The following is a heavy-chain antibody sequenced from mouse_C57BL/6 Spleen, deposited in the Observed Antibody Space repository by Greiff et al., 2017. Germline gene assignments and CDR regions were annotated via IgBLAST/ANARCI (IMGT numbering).Heavy chain of an antibody. Sequence: QVQLQQPGTELVKPGASVKLSCKASGYTFTSYWMHWVKQRPGQGLEWIGNINPSNGGTNYNEKFKSKATLTVDKSSSTAYMQLSSLTSEDSAVYFCSRDEGRLWYFDVWGTGTTVTVSS. CDR1: GYTFTSYW. CDR3: SRDEGRLWYFDV. J-gene: IGHJ1*03. CDR2: INPSNGGT. D-gene: IGHD2-4*01. V-gene: IGHV1-53*01.